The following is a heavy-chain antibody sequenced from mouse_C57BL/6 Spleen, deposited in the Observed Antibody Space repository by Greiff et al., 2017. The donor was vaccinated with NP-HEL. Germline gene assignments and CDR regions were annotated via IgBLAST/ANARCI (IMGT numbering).Heavy chain of an antibody. J-gene: IGHJ2*01. CDR1: GYTFTDYE. V-gene: IGHV1-15*01. Sequence: VQLQQSGAELVRPGASVTLSCKASGYTFTDYEMHWVKQTPVHGLEWIGAIDPETGGTAYNQKFKGKAILTADKSSSTAYMELLSLTSEDSAVYYCTRRGLLRGLFDYWGQGTTLTVSS. D-gene: IGHD1-1*01. CDR3: TRRGLLRGLFDY. CDR2: IDPETGGT.